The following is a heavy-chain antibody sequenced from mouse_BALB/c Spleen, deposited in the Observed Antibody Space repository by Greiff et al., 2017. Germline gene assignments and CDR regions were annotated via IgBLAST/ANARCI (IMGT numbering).Heavy chain of an antibody. CDR2: ISSGGSYT. CDR1: GFTFSSYT. V-gene: IGHV5-6-4*01. CDR3: TRVLYDYDPYYFDY. Sequence: EVQVVESGGGLVKPGGSLKLSCAASGFTFSSYTMSWVRQTPEKRLEWVATISSGGSYTYYPDSVKGRFTISRDNAKNTLYLQMSSLKSEDTAMYYCTRVLYDYDPYYFDYWGQGTTLTVSS. D-gene: IGHD2-4*01. J-gene: IGHJ2*01.